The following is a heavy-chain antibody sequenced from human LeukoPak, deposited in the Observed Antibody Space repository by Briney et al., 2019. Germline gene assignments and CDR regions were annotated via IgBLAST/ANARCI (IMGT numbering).Heavy chain of an antibody. CDR3: TRDRGGSPTDVFDY. Sequence: KTGGSLRLSCAASGLTFSKSALTWVRQAPGKGLEWVSTITDVGDIFYTYSVRGRFTISRDNSKNTVYMQMDGLRAEDTAVYYCTRDRGGSPTDVFDYWGQGTLVTVSS. V-gene: IGHV3-23*01. J-gene: IGHJ4*02. CDR1: GLTFSKSA. CDR2: ITDVGDI. D-gene: IGHD2-15*01.